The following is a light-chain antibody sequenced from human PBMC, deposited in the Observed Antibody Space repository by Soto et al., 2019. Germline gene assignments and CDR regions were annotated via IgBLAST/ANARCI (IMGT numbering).Light chain of an antibody. CDR3: SSYTITSSYV. J-gene: IGLJ1*01. CDR1: SSDVGGYNY. Sequence: QSVLTQPASVSGSPGQSITISCTGTSSDVGGYNYVSWYQQHPGKAPKLMIYEVSDRPSGVSNRFSGSKSGNTASLTISGLQAEDEADYYCSSYTITSSYVFGTGTKVNV. V-gene: IGLV2-14*01. CDR2: EVS.